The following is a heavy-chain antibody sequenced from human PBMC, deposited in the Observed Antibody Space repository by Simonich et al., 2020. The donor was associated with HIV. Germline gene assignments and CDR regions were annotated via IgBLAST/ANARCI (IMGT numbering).Heavy chain of an antibody. Sequence: QVHLHKWGAGRLRPSETLSLNCAVPGGSFMKYHWSWIRQPPGKGLEWIGSIYYSGSPTYNPSRQMRVPISVDTSKNQFSLNRRSVTAADTAVYYCARQKWTMVRGVMGNWFDPWGQGTLVTVSS. D-gene: IGHD3-10*01. CDR3: ARQKWTMVRGVMGNWFDP. CDR2: IYYSGSP. J-gene: IGHJ5*02. V-gene: IGHV4-34*01. CDR1: GGSFMKYH.